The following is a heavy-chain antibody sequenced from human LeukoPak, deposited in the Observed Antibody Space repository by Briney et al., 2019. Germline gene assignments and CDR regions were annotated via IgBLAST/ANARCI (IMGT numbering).Heavy chain of an antibody. V-gene: IGHV3-21*01. CDR2: ISSSSSYI. CDR3: ARERGAYCSSTSCSLSMDV. J-gene: IGHJ6*03. Sequence: GGSLRLSCAASGFTFSSYSMNWVRQAPGKGLEWVSSISSSSSYIYYADSVKGRFTISRDNAKNSLYLQMNSLRAEDTAVYYCARERGAYCSSTSCSLSMDVWGKGTTVTVSS. D-gene: IGHD2-2*01. CDR1: GFTFSSYS.